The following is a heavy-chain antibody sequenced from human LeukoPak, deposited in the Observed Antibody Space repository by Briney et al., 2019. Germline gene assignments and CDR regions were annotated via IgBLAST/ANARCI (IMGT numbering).Heavy chain of an antibody. Sequence: GGSLRLSCAASGFTFSSYAMSWVRQAPGKGLEWVSSISSSSSYIYYADSVKGRFTISRDNAKNSLYLQMNSLRAEDTAVYYCAREAAMVTFDYWGQGTLVTVSS. V-gene: IGHV3-21*01. D-gene: IGHD5-18*01. CDR2: ISSSSSYI. CDR3: AREAAMVTFDY. CDR1: GFTFSSYA. J-gene: IGHJ4*02.